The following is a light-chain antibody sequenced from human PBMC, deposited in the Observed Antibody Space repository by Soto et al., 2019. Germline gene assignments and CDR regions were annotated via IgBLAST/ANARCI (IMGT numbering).Light chain of an antibody. CDR2: DAS. CDR1: QDISKY. J-gene: IGKJ2*01. V-gene: IGKV1-33*01. CDR3: QQYDNLPYT. Sequence: DTPMTPSPSSLSASVGDRVTITCQAIQDISKYLNWYQHKPGRAPKLLIYDASNLETGVPSRFSGSGSGTDFTFTISSLQPEDIATYYCQQYDNLPYTFGQGTKLEIK.